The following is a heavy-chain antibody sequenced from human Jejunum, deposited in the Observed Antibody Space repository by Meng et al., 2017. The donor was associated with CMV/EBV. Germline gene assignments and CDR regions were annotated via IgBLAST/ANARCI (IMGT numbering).Heavy chain of an antibody. D-gene: IGHD6-19*01. J-gene: IGHJ5*02. V-gene: IGHV3-23*03. CDR3: AKGSGWNDP. CDR2: IYGGGSST. CDR1: GFPLSTYT. Sequence: LSCAASGFPLSTYTMSWVRQAPGKGLECVSVIYGGGSSTYYADSVKGRFTISRDNSKNTLYLQMNSLRAEDTAVYYCAKGSGWNDPWGQGTLVTVSS.